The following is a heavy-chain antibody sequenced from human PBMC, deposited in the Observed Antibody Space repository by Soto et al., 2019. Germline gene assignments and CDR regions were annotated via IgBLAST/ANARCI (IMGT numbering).Heavy chain of an antibody. CDR3: AKEEDYYGSGSYYPPGY. Sequence: GGSLRLSCAASGFTFSSYAMSWVRQAPGKGLEWVSAISGSGGSTYYADSVKGRFTISRDNSKNTPYLQMNSLRAEDTAVYYCAKEEDYYGSGSYYPPGYWGQGTLVTVSS. CDR1: GFTFSSYA. V-gene: IGHV3-23*01. D-gene: IGHD3-10*01. CDR2: ISGSGGST. J-gene: IGHJ4*02.